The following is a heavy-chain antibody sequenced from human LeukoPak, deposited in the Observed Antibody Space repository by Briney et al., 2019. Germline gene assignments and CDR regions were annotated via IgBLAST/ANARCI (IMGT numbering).Heavy chain of an antibody. CDR2: ISAYNGNT. D-gene: IGHD2-21*02. V-gene: IGHV1-18*01. Sequence: ASVKVSCKASGYTFTSYGISWVRQAPGQGLEWMGWISAYNGNTNYAQKLQGRVTMTTDTSTSTAYMELRSLRSDDTAVYYCARVYGWVTAYWYFDLWGRGTLVTVSS. J-gene: IGHJ2*01. CDR3: ARVYGWVTAYWYFDL. CDR1: GYTFTSYG.